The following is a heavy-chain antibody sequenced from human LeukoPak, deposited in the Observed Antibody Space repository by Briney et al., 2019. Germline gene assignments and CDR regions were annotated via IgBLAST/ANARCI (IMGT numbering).Heavy chain of an antibody. V-gene: IGHV3-20*04. CDR3: ARAQAAINAFDI. D-gene: IGHD6-13*01. Sequence: GGSLRRSCATSGFTFDDYDMSWVRQAPGKGLEWVSGINWNGGSTGYADSVKGRFTISRDNAKNSLYLQMNSLRAEDTALYYCARAQAAINAFDIWGQGTMVTVSS. J-gene: IGHJ3*02. CDR1: GFTFDDYD. CDR2: INWNGGST.